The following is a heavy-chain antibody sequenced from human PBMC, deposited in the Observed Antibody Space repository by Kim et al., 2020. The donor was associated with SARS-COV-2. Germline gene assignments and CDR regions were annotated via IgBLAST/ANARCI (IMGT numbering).Heavy chain of an antibody. V-gene: IGHV3-30*03. Sequence: GGSLRLSCAASGFNFSSSVMHWVRQTPGKGLEWVALILYDGSRSYYVDSVKGRFTISRDNSKNTLYLEMSSLRAEDTALYYCARDNSGWYSPPSRFQDWGQGTLVTVSS. CDR1: GFNFSSSV. D-gene: IGHD6-19*01. CDR3: ARDNSGWYSPPSRFQD. CDR2: ILYDGSRS. J-gene: IGHJ1*01.